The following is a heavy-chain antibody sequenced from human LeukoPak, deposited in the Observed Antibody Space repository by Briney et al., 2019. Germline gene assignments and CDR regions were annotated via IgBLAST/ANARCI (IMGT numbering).Heavy chain of an antibody. CDR2: IWYDGSNK. CDR3: AKAQTQIVGATLDY. D-gene: IGHD1-26*01. Sequence: GGSLRLSCAASGFTFSSYGMHWVRQAPGKGLEWVAVIWYDGSNKYYADSVKGRFTISRDNSKNTLYLQMNSLRAEDTAVYYCAKAQTQIVGATLDYWGQGTLVTVSS. J-gene: IGHJ4*02. V-gene: IGHV3-30*02. CDR1: GFTFSSYG.